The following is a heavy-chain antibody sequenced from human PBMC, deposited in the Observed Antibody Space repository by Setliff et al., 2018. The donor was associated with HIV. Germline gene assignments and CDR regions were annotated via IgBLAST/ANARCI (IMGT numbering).Heavy chain of an antibody. V-gene: IGHV3-30*01. CDR1: GFTFSDSV. CDR3: AREGGSSGYCGYFDY. Sequence: GGSLRLSCTASGFTFSDSVMHWVRQPPGKALEWVAAISVDGSGKFYADSVKGRFTISRDNSRNTLYLQMNSLRDEDTAVYYCAREGGSSGYCGYFDYWGQGTLVTAPQ. CDR2: ISVDGSGK. J-gene: IGHJ4*02. D-gene: IGHD3-22*01.